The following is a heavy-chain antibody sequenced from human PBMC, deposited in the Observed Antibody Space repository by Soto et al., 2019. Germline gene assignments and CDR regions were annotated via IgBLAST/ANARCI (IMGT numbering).Heavy chain of an antibody. CDR1: GGTFSSSA. J-gene: IGHJ6*02. V-gene: IGHV1-69*12. CDR3: ARDNGRPQLVGNYYYITDV. CDR2: IIPLFRTP. D-gene: IGHD3-3*02. Sequence: QVQVVQSGAEVKEPGSSVKVSCQASGGTFSSSALSWVRQAPGQGLEWMGGIIPLFRTPDYAQKFQGRVTIPADESTSTAYMELSSLRSEDTAIYYCARDNGRPQLVGNYYYITDVWGQGTTITVSS.